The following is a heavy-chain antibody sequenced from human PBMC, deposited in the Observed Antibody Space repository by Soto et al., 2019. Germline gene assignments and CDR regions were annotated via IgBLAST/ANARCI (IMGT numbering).Heavy chain of an antibody. CDR3: ARGEGDYVWGSYRTYTWFDP. V-gene: IGHV3-48*02. CDR1: GFTFSSYS. J-gene: IGHJ5*02. CDR2: ISSSSSTR. Sequence: EVQLVESGGGLVQPGGSLRLSCAASGFTFSSYSMNWFRQAPVKWLEWVSYISSSSSTRYYADSVKGRFTITRNNAKNSLYLQMNSLRDEDTAVYYCARGEGDYVWGSYRTYTWFDPWGQGTLVTVSS. D-gene: IGHD3-16*02.